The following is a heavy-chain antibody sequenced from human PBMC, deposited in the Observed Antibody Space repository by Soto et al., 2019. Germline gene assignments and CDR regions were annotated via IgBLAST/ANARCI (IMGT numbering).Heavy chain of an antibody. J-gene: IGHJ6*02. CDR2: IIPIFGTA. V-gene: IGHV1-69*13. CDR3: ARDLDWDYDILTGYYYYGMDV. Sequence: ASVKVSCKXSGGTFSSYAISWVRQAPGQGLEWMGGIIPIFGTANYAQKFQGRVTITADESTSTAYMELSSLRSEDTAVYYCARDLDWDYDILTGYYYYGMDVWGQGTTVTVSS. CDR1: GGTFSSYA. D-gene: IGHD3-9*01.